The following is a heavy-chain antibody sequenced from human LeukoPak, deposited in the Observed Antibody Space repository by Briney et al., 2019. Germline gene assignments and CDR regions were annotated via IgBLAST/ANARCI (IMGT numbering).Heavy chain of an antibody. V-gene: IGHV1-18*01. CDR3: ARGYDYGDYVGDFDY. J-gene: IGHJ4*02. CDR2: ITTHNGNT. D-gene: IGHD4-17*01. Sequence: ASVKVSCKASGYTFTSYPISWVRQAPGQGLEWMEWITTHNGNTNYAQKLQGRVTMTTDTSTSTAYMDLRGLRSDDTAVYYCARGYDYGDYVGDFDYWGQGTLVTVSS. CDR1: GYTFTSYP.